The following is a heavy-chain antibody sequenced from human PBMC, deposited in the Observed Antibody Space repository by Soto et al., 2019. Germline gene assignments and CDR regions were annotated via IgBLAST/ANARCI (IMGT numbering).Heavy chain of an antibody. V-gene: IGHV1-69*12. J-gene: IGHJ6*02. CDR1: GGTFSNYA. CDR2: IIPIGATV. D-gene: IGHD2-8*01. CDR3: ARDLLGFGYTNADG. Sequence: QVQLVQSGAEVKKPGSSVKVSCKASGGTFSNYALISWVRQAPGQGLEWMGGIIPIGATVNYAQKFQGRVTTTAGESTSRVYMDLGTLRSEDMAVYYFARDLLGFGYTNADGWRQGTTVTVSS.